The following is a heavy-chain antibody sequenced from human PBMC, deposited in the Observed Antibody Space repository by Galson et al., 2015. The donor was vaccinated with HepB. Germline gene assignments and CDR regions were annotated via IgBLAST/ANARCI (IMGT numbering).Heavy chain of an antibody. CDR1: GFTFSSYW. CDR2: IKQDGSEK. CDR3: ARAEVGSGSYLFDY. V-gene: IGHV3-7*03. D-gene: IGHD3-10*01. J-gene: IGHJ4*02. Sequence: SLRLSCAASGFTFSSYWMSWVRQAPGKGLEWVANIKQDGSEKYYVDSVKGRFTISRDNAKNSLYLQMNSLRAEDTAVYYCARAEVGSGSYLFDYWGQGTLVTVSS.